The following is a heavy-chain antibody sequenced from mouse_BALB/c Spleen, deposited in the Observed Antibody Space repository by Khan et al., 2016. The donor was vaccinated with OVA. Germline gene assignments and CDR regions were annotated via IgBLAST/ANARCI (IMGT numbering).Heavy chain of an antibody. Sequence: EVELVESGGDVVKPGGSLKLSCAASGFTFSTYGMSWVRQTPAKRLEWVATVSTGGHYLFLPDTVMGRFTITIDNAKDTLYLQMSSVKSEDTAMFYCARIAYFYDGEVFAYWGQGTLITVSA. CDR2: VSTGGHYL. CDR1: GFTFSTYG. V-gene: IGHV5-6*01. CDR3: ARIAYFYDGEVFAY. J-gene: IGHJ3*01. D-gene: IGHD2-13*01.